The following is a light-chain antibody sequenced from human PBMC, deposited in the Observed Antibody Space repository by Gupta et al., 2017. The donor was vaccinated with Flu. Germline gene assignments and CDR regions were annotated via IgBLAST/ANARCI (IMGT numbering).Light chain of an antibody. V-gene: IGKV3-20*01. J-gene: IGKJ2*01. CDR3: QQYGTSPT. CDR2: GAS. Sequence: ETVLTQSPGTLSLSPGERATLSCRASQSVSNYLAWYQQKPGQAPRLLISGASSRATGIPDRFSGSGSGTDFALTISRLEPEDVAVYYCQQYGTSPTFGQGTKLEIK. CDR1: QSVSNY.